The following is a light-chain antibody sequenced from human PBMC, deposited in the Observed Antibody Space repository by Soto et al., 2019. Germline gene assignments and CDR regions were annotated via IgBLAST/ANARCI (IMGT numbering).Light chain of an antibody. CDR3: QQSNNWLWT. V-gene: IGKV3-15*01. CDR2: GAS. CDR1: QSVNSN. J-gene: IGKJ1*01. Sequence: EIVMTQSPATVSVSPGERATLSGRASQSVNSNFVWYQHKPGQAPRLLIYGASTRATGIPARFSGSESGTDCTITISSLQSEDFALYDGQQSNNWLWTFGQGTRVDSK.